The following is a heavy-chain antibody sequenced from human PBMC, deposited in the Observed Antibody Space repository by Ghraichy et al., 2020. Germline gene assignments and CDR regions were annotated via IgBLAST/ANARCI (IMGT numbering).Heavy chain of an antibody. Sequence: SETLSLTCAVYGGSFSGYYWSWIRQPPGKGLEWIGEINHSGYTNYNPSLKSRVTISVDTSKNQFSLKLSSVTAADTAVYYCARGERGVATLFDYWGQGTLVTVSS. V-gene: IGHV4-34*01. CDR1: GGSFSGYY. J-gene: IGHJ4*02. CDR3: ARGERGVATLFDY. CDR2: INHSGYT. D-gene: IGHD5-12*01.